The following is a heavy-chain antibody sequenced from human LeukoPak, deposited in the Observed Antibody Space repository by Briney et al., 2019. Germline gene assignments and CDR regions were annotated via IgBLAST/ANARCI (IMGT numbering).Heavy chain of an antibody. CDR1: GYTLTELS. CDR2: FDPEDGET. CDR3: ATGCSSSRHNWFDP. Sequence: ASVKVSCKVSGYTLTELSMHWVRQAPGKGLEWMGGFDPEDGETIYAQKFQGRVTMTEDTSTDTAYMELSSLRSEDTAVYYCATGCSSSRHNWFDPWGQGTLVTVSS. J-gene: IGHJ5*02. V-gene: IGHV1-24*01. D-gene: IGHD6-13*01.